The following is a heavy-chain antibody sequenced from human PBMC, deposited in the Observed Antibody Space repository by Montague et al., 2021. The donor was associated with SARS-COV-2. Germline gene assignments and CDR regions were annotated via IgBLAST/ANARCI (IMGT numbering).Heavy chain of an antibody. V-gene: IGHV4-30-4*08. CDR1: GGSISSSDSY. J-gene: IGHJ5*01. CDR3: ARAFTLTTKWFDY. D-gene: IGHD4-17*01. CDR2: IYYSGST. Sequence: TLSPTCTVSGGSISSSDSYWGWIRQPPGKGLEWIGHIYYSGSTYYNPSVKSRVAMSVDMSKNQFSLKLSSVTPADTAVYYCARAFTLTTKWFDYWGQGTLVTVSS.